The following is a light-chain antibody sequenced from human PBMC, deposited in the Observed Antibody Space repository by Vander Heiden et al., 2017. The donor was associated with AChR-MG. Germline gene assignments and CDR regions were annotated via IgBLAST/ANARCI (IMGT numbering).Light chain of an antibody. CDR2: DAS. Sequence: EIVLTQSPDTLSLSPGERATLSCRASQSVRNYLAWYQQKPGQAPRLLIYDASNRANGIPDRFSGSGSGTDFTLTISSLEPEDFGVYYWHQRSALWTFGQGTKVEIK. CDR3: HQRSALWT. V-gene: IGKV3-11*01. J-gene: IGKJ1*01. CDR1: QSVRNY.